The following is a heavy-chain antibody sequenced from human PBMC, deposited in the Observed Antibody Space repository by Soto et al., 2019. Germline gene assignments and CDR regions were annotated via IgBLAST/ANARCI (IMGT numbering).Heavy chain of an antibody. CDR3: ARAGVYYYDSSGYSWSWTFDP. D-gene: IGHD3-22*01. CDR1: GGSISSYY. CDR2: IYYSGST. V-gene: IGHV4-59*01. J-gene: IGHJ5*02. Sequence: SETLSLTCTVSGGSISSYYWSWIRQPPGKGLEWIGYIYYSGSTNYNPSLKSRVTISVDTSKNQFSLKLSSVTAADTAVYYCARAGVYYYDSSGYSWSWTFDPWGQGTLVTVSS.